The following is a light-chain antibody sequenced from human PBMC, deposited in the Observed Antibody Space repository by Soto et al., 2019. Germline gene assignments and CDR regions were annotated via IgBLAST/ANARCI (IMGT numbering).Light chain of an antibody. Sequence: DIQMTQSPSSLSASVGDRITITCRAHESVGNWLAWYQQKPGKAPKLLIYAATTLQSGVPSRFSGSRSGTVFSLTVSSLQPEDFATYYCQQANSFPLSFGGGIKVEIK. CDR1: ESVGNW. CDR3: QQANSFPLS. CDR2: AAT. J-gene: IGKJ4*01. V-gene: IGKV1D-12*01.